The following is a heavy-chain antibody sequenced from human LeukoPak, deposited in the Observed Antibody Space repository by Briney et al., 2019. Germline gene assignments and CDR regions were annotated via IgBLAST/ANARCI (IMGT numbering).Heavy chain of an antibody. V-gene: IGHV4-34*01. CDR1: GGSFSGYY. CDR2: INHSGST. Sequence: SETLSLTCAVYGGSFSGYYWSWIRQPPGKGLEWIGEINHSGSTNYSPSLKSRVTISVDTSKNQFSLKLSSVTAADTAVYYCARGKTRVLRFLEWLPYRGYFDYWGQGTLVTVSS. J-gene: IGHJ4*02. CDR3: ARGKTRVLRFLEWLPYRGYFDY. D-gene: IGHD3-3*01.